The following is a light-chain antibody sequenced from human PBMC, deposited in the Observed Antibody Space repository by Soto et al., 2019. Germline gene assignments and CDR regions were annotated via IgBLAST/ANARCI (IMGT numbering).Light chain of an antibody. CDR1: SSDVGSYNR. J-gene: IGLJ1*01. CDR3: SSYTSSSTYV. Sequence: QSLLTQPPSVSGSPGQSVTISCTGTSSDVGSYNRVSWYQQPPGTAPKLMIYEVTNRPSGVPDRFSGSKSGNTASLTISGLQAEDDADYYCSSYTSSSTYVFGTGTKLTVL. CDR2: EVT. V-gene: IGLV2-18*02.